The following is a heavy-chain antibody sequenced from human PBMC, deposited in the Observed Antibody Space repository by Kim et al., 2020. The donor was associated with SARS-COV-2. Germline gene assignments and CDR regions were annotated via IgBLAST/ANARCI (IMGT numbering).Heavy chain of an antibody. CDR3: AKSPTTVTTLDWFDP. Sequence: DSGKGRFTISRDNSKNTLYLQMNSLRAEDTAVYYCAKSPTTVTTLDWFDPWGQGTLVTVSS. J-gene: IGHJ5*02. D-gene: IGHD4-17*01. V-gene: IGHV3-23*01.